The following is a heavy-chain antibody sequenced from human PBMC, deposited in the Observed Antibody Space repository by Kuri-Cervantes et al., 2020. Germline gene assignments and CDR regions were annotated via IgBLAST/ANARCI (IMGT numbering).Heavy chain of an antibody. V-gene: IGHV4-39*07. CDR2: IYHSGST. J-gene: IGHJ3*01. D-gene: IGHD2-2*01. CDR3: ARIPAKAIGAVDV. Sequence: SETLSLTCTVSGGSISSGDYYWGWIRQPPGKGLEWIGSIYHSGSTYYNPSLKSRVTMSVDTSKNQFSLNLSSVTAADMAVFYCARIPAKAIGAVDVWGQGTLVTVSS. CDR1: GGSISSGDYY.